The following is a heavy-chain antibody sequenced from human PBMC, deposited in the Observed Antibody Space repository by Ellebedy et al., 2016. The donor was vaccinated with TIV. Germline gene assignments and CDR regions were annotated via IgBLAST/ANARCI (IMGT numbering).Heavy chain of an antibody. CDR2: IYYSGST. D-gene: IGHD5-24*01. V-gene: IGHV4-59*01. CDR3: ARVRGRDGYLNRLYYFDY. CDR1: GGSISSYY. Sequence: MPSETLSLTCTVSGGSISSYYWSWIRQPPGKGLEWIGYIYYSGSTNYNPSLKSRVTISVDTSKNQFSLKLSSVTAADTAVYYCARVRGRDGYLNRLYYFDYWGQGTLVTVSS. J-gene: IGHJ4*02.